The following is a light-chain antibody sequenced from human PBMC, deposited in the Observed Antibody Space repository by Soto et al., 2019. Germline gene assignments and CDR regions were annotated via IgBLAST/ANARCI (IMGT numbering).Light chain of an antibody. J-gene: IGKJ5*01. Sequence: EIVLTQSPGTPSLSPGERATLSCRASQSVSSYLAWYQQKPGQAPRLLLYDASNRATGIPARFSGSGSGTDFTLTISSLETEDFAVYYCQQRSNWPQVTFGQGTRLEIK. CDR1: QSVSSY. V-gene: IGKV3-11*01. CDR2: DAS. CDR3: QQRSNWPQVT.